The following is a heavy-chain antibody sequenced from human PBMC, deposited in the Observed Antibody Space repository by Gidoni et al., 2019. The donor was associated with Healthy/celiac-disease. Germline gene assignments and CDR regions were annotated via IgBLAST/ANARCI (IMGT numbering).Heavy chain of an antibody. V-gene: IGHV3-30*18. Sequence: QVQLVESGGGVVQPGRSLRLSCAASGFTFSSYGMHWVRQAPGKGLEWVAVISYDGSNKYYADSVKGRFTISRDNSKNTLYLQMNSLRAEDTAVYYCAKDRTTVVSYFDYWGQGTLVTVSS. J-gene: IGHJ4*02. D-gene: IGHD4-17*01. CDR2: ISYDGSNK. CDR1: GFTFSSYG. CDR3: AKDRTTVVSYFDY.